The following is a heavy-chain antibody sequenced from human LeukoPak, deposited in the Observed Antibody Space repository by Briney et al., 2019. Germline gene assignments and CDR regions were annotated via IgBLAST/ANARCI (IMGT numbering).Heavy chain of an antibody. CDR2: ISAYNGNT. V-gene: IGHV1-18*01. CDR1: GYTFTSYG. CDR3: ARDLRYSSSPRIHYFDY. J-gene: IGHJ4*02. Sequence: ASVKVSCKASGYTFTSYGISWVRQAPGQGLEWMGWISAYNGNTNYAQKLQGRVTMTTDTSTSTAYMELRSLRSDDTAVCYCARDLRYSSSPRIHYFDYWGQGTLVTVSS. D-gene: IGHD6-6*01.